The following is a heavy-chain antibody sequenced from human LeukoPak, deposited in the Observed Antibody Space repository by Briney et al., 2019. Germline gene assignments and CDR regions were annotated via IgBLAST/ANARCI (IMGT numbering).Heavy chain of an antibody. CDR1: GGSISSGGYY. J-gene: IGHJ6*03. CDR2: IYYSGST. Sequence: PSQTLSLTCTVSGGSISSGGYYWSWIRQHPGKGLEWIGYIYYSGSTYCNPSLKSRVTMSLDTSKTQFSLKLTSVTAADTAVYYCARIRGWEGSRYYYYYYMDVWGKGTTVTVSS. CDR3: ARIRGWEGSRYYYYYYMDV. D-gene: IGHD1-26*01. V-gene: IGHV4-31*03.